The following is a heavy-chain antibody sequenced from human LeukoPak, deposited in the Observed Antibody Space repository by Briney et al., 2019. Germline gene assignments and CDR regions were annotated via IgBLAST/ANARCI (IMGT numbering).Heavy chain of an antibody. J-gene: IGHJ1*01. V-gene: IGHV4-39*07. CDR1: GGSISSSSYY. CDR2: IYYSGST. CDR3: ARWDDGDYDFQH. Sequence: SETLSLTCTVSGGSISSSSYYWGWIRQPPGKGLEWIGSIYYSGSTYYNPSLKSRVTISVDTSKNQFSLKLSSVAAADTAVYYCARWDDGDYDFQHWGQGTLVTVSS. D-gene: IGHD4-17*01.